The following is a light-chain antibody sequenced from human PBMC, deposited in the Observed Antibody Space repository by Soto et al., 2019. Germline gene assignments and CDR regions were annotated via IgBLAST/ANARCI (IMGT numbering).Light chain of an antibody. CDR2: GPS. CDR1: QSVSSSY. J-gene: IGKJ5*01. V-gene: IGKV3-20*01. Sequence: EIVLTQSPGTLSLSPGEIATFSCRASQSVSSSYLAWYQHKPGQAPRLLIYGPSRRATGVPDRFRGSGSGTEFTLTISRLEPEDFAVYYCHQYGSSPIAFGQGTRLDIK. CDR3: HQYGSSPIA.